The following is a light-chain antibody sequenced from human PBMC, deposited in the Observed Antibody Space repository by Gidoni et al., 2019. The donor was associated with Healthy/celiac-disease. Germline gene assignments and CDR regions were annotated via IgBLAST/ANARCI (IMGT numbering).Light chain of an antibody. CDR2: GAS. CDR1: QSVSSSY. V-gene: IGKV3-20*01. CDR3: QQYGSSPLT. J-gene: IGKJ4*01. Sequence: EIVLTQSPGTLSLSPGERATLSCRASQSVSSSYFSWYQQTPGQAPRLLIYGASSSATGIPDRFSGSGSGTDFTITISRLEPEDFAEYYCQQYGSSPLTFXGXTKVEIK.